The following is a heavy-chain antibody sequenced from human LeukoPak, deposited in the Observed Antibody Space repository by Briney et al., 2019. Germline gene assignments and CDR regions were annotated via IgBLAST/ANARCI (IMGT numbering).Heavy chain of an antibody. CDR1: GYTFTGYY. Sequence: ASVKVSCKASGYTFTGYYMHWVRQAPGQGLEWMGWINPNSGGTNYAQKFQGRVTMTRDTSISTAYMELSRLRSDDTAAYYCARGGDIVVVPPGYWGQGALVTVSS. CDR3: ARGGDIVVVPPGY. D-gene: IGHD2-2*01. V-gene: IGHV1-2*02. J-gene: IGHJ4*02. CDR2: INPNSGGT.